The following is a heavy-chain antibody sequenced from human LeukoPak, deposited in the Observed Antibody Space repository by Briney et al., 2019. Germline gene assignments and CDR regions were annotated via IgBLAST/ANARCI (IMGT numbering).Heavy chain of an antibody. J-gene: IGHJ4*02. V-gene: IGHV1-2*02. Sequence: ASVTVSFKASGYTFTVYYMHWVRQAPGQGREWMGWINPNSGGTNYAQKFQGRVTITRDTSISTAYMELSRLRSDDTAVYYCARGRGVTTDYWGQGTLVTVSS. CDR1: GYTFTVYY. CDR2: INPNSGGT. D-gene: IGHD4-17*01. CDR3: ARGRGVTTDY.